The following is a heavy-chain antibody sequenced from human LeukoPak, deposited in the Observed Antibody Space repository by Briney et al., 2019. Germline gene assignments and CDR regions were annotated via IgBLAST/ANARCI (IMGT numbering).Heavy chain of an antibody. CDR2: IYYSGST. V-gene: IGHV4-30-4*01. Sequence: SETLSLTCTVSGGSISSGDYYWSWIRQPPGKGLGWIGYIYYSGSTYYNPSLKSRVTISVDTSKNQFSLKLSSVTAADTAVYYCARGSLVVVVDWFDPWGQGTLVTVSS. CDR1: GGSISSGDYY. D-gene: IGHD2-2*01. CDR3: ARGSLVVVVDWFDP. J-gene: IGHJ5*02.